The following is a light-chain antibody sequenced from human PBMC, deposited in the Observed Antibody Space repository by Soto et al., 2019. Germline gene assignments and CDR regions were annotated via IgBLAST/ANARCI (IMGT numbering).Light chain of an antibody. V-gene: IGKV3-15*01. CDR2: GAS. CDR3: QQDNNWTIT. J-gene: IGKJ5*01. CDR1: HSVGSL. Sequence: EVVMTQCPANLSLSPGGRATLPCRGSHSVGSLLAWYQQKPGQAPRLLIYGASTRATGIPARFTGSGAGTEFTLTISSLKYEDVAVYYCQQDNNWTITFGPGTRLEIK.